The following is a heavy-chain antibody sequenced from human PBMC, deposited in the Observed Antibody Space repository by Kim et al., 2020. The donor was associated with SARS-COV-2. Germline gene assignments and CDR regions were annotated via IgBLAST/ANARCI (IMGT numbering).Heavy chain of an antibody. Sequence: SFQGQVTISADKSISTAYLQWSSLKASDTAMYYCARQHGSGSYYNVPFDYWGQGTLVTVSS. CDR3: ARQHGSGSYYNVPFDY. V-gene: IGHV5-51*01. J-gene: IGHJ4*02. D-gene: IGHD3-10*01.